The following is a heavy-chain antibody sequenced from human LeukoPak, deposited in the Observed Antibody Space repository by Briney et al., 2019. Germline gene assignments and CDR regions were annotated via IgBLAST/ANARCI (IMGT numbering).Heavy chain of an antibody. Sequence: PGGSLRLSCAASGFTFSNYWMSWVRQAPGKGLEWVANIKQDRSEKYYVDSVKGRFTISRDNAKNSLYLQMNSLRAEDTAVYYCARDLRVTINNWFDPWGQGTLVTVSS. CDR3: ARDLRVTINNWFDP. CDR2: IKQDRSEK. D-gene: IGHD4-17*01. V-gene: IGHV3-7*01. J-gene: IGHJ5*02. CDR1: GFTFSNYW.